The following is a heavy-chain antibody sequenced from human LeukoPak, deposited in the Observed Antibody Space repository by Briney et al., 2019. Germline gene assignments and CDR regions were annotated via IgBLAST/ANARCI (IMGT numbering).Heavy chain of an antibody. J-gene: IGHJ4*02. D-gene: IGHD5-12*01. V-gene: IGHV3-53*01. CDR2: IYSGGST. Sequence: GGSLRLSCAASGFTVSSNYMSWVRQAPGKGLEWVSVIYSGGSTYYADSVKGRFTISRDNSKNTLYLQMNSLRAEDTAVYYCASHLFSIVATIGPLRSWGQGTLVTVSS. CDR3: ASHLFSIVATIGPLRS. CDR1: GFTVSSNY.